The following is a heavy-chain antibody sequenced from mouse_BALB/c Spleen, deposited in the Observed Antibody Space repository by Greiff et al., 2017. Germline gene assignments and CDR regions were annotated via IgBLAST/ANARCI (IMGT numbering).Heavy chain of an antibody. J-gene: IGHJ2*01. V-gene: IGHV3-2*02. CDR2: ISYSGST. D-gene: IGHD2-1*01. CDR1: GYSITSDYA. CDR3: ARSGDGNYLYYFDY. Sequence: EVMLVESGPGLVKPSQSLSLTCTVTGYSITSDYAWNWIRQFPGNKLEWMGYISYSGSTSYNPSLKSRISITRDTSKNQFFLQLNSVTTEDTATYYCARSGDGNYLYYFDYWGQGTTLTVSS.